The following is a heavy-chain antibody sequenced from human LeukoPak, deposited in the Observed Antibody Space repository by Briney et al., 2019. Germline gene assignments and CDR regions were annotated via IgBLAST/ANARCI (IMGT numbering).Heavy chain of an antibody. D-gene: IGHD4-17*01. J-gene: IGHJ6*03. CDR1: GLPFSSYS. CDR2: ISSSSSYI. V-gene: IGHV3-21*01. CDR3: ARAQGPKVNFLTKKYYYYMDV. Sequence: GGSLRLACAASGLPFSSYSMNSARRARGKGREWVSSISSSSSYISYADSVKGRFTISRDHTTNSVYQQTNSLRAEDTAVYYCARAQGPKVNFLTKKYYYYMDVWGKGTTVTISS.